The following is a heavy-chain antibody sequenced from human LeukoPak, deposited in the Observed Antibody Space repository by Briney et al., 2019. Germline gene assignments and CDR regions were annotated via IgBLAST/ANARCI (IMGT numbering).Heavy chain of an antibody. CDR2: IYYSGST. Sequence: SETLSLTCTVSGGSISSYYWSWIRQPPGKGLEWIGYIYYSGSTNYNPSLKSRVTISVDTSKNQFSLKLSSVTAADTAVYYCARTHGSPGAFDIWGQGTMVTVSS. V-gene: IGHV4-59*08. CDR3: ARTHGSPGAFDI. D-gene: IGHD1-26*01. CDR1: GGSISSYY. J-gene: IGHJ3*02.